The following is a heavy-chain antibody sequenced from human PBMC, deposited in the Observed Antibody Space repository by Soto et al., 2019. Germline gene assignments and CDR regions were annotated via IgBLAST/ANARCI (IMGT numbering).Heavy chain of an antibody. J-gene: IGHJ5*02. CDR1: CISITSSY. Sequence: SETLSLTCTVSCISITSSYWNWFRQSPGKGLEWIGQISDSGALNYNPPLESRVSISTDTSNNQVSLTLTAVDTADTAIYFCARGRHWFGPWGQGTLVTVSS. CDR2: ISDSGAL. V-gene: IGHV4-59*01. CDR3: ARGRHWFGP.